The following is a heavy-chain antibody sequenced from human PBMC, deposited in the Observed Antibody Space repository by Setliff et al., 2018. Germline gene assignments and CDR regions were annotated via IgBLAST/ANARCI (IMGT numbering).Heavy chain of an antibody. V-gene: IGHV1-2*02. CDR2: VSPHGGYT. J-gene: IGHJ4*02. CDR3: ARVKYYGGSDYYYYLDS. D-gene: IGHD3-22*01. CDR1: GFTFTEYY. Sequence: ASVKVSCKASGFTFTEYYIHWVRQAPGQGLEWMGWVSPHGGYTSYAKKFQGRITMTTDTSIATAYMELRGLTSDDTAIYYCARVKYYGGSDYYYYLDSWGQGTLVTVSS.